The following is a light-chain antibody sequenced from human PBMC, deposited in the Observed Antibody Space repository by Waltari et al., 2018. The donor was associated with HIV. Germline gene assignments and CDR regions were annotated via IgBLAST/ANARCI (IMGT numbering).Light chain of an antibody. J-gene: IGKJ1*01. CDR2: AAS. V-gene: IGKV1-NL1*01. CDR3: QQYYSTPWT. CDR1: QGISNS. Sequence: DIQMTQSTSSLSASVEDRITITCRASQGISNSLAWYQQKPGKAPKLLLYAASRLESGVPSRFSGSGSGTDYTLTISSLQPEDFATYYCQQYYSTPWTFGQGTKVEIK.